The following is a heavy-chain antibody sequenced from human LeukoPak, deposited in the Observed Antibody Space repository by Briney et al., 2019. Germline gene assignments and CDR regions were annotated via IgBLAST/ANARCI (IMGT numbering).Heavy chain of an antibody. J-gene: IGHJ6*02. D-gene: IGHD5-18*01. V-gene: IGHV1-46*01. CDR1: GYTVTIYY. Sequence: GASVKVSCKASGYTVTIYYMHWVRQAPGQGLEWMAILNPSGGSSNYAQKFQGRATLTRATSTGTVYMELSSLRSEDTAVYYCARDPGYSYGTTAHYGMDVWGQGTTVTVSS. CDR2: LNPSGGSS. CDR3: ARDPGYSYGTTAHYGMDV.